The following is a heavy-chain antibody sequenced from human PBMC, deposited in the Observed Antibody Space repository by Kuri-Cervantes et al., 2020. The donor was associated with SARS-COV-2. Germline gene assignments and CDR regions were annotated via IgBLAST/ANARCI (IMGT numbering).Heavy chain of an antibody. CDR1: RFTFGDYA. Sequence: SLKISCAASRFTFGDYAMHWVREVPGKGLEWVSRICRHSGSIVFGDSVRGRFTISRDNAKNSLYLQMNSLRAEDTAVYYCARVSGLYIAVAGATYNWFDPWGQGTLVTVSS. D-gene: IGHD6-19*01. CDR3: ARVSGLYIAVAGATYNWFDP. J-gene: IGHJ5*02. V-gene: IGHV3-9*01. CDR2: ICRHSGSI.